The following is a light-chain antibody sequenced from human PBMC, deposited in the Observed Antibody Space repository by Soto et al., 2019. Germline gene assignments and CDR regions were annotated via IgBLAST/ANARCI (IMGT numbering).Light chain of an antibody. J-gene: IGLJ1*01. CDR3: SSYTSSASLYV. Sequence: QSALTQPASVSGSPGQSITISCTGTSSDVGGYKYVSWYQQHPGKAPKVIIFDVSNRPSGVSNRFSGSKSGNTASLTISGLQAEDEADYYCSSYTSSASLYVFGTGTKLTVL. V-gene: IGLV2-14*01. CDR1: SSDVGGYKY. CDR2: DVS.